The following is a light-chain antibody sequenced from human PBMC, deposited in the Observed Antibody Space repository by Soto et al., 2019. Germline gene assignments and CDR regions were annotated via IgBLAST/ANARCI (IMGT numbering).Light chain of an antibody. CDR1: QFVSRR. CDR3: QEYIHWPPGM. J-gene: IGKJ1*01. CDR2: DTS. V-gene: IGKV3-15*01. Sequence: EIVVTQSPATLSASPGERVTLSCRASQFVSRRLAWYQQRLGQVPRLLIYDTSTRAPGISARFSGSGSGTECTLTISSLQSEDFAVYYCQEYIHWPPGMFDPGTTVDIK.